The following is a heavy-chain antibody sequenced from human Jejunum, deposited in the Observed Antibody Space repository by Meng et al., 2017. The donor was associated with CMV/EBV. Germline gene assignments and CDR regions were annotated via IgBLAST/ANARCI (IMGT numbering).Heavy chain of an antibody. Sequence: EAKVVESGGALVQPGGSLRLSCAASGFSVSSNYMSWVRQAPGKGLECVSISDPTGYTYYADSVKGRFSISSDSSRNTLYIEMNSLRVEDTAVYYCARGMYFSPWGQGTLVTVSS. D-gene: IGHD2-8*01. V-gene: IGHV3-66*01. CDR3: ARGMYFSP. CDR1: GFSVSSNY. J-gene: IGHJ5*02. CDR2: SDPTGYT.